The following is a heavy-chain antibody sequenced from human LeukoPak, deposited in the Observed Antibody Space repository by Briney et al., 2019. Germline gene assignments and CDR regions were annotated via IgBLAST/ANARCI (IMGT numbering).Heavy chain of an antibody. Sequence: GTSLRLSCATSGFTFRRSGVHWVRQAPGKGLEWVALMSSDGINTYYADSVKGRFTVSRDGSKDILYLEMNSLRADDTAVYYCANTDYYDTSALDYWGQGTLVTVSS. J-gene: IGHJ4*02. CDR1: GFTFRRSG. CDR2: MSSDGINT. D-gene: IGHD3-22*01. CDR3: ANTDYYDTSALDY. V-gene: IGHV3-30*04.